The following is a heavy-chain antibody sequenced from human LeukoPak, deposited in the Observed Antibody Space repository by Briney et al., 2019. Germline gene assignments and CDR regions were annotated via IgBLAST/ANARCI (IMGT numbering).Heavy chain of an antibody. V-gene: IGHV3-21*01. CDR3: ARGPRTWLVLDY. J-gene: IGHJ4*02. Sequence: GGSLRLSCAASGFTFSSYTMSWVRQAPGKGLEWVSSISSSSSYISYADSMRGRFTISRDNAKNSLYLQMNSLRAEDTAVYYCARGPRTWLVLDYWGQGTLVTVSS. CDR1: GFTFSSYT. D-gene: IGHD6-19*01. CDR2: ISSSSSYI.